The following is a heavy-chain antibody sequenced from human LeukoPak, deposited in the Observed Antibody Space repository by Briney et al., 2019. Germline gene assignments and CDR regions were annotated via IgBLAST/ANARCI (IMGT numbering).Heavy chain of an antibody. CDR1: GGTFSSYA. CDR2: IIPILGIA. D-gene: IGHD2-2*02. CDR3: ARDCSSCYRGRDAFDI. V-gene: IGHV1-69*04. J-gene: IGHJ3*02. Sequence: ASVKVSCKASGGTFSSYAISWVRQAPGQGLEWMGRIIPILGIANYAQKFQGRVTMTRDTSTSTVYMELSRLRSEDTAVYYCARDCSSCYRGRDAFDIWGQGTMVTVSS.